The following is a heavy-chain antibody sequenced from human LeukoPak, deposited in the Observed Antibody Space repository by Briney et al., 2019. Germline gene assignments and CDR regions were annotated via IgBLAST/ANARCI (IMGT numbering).Heavy chain of an antibody. CDR3: ARVYSYGYNRYFDY. V-gene: IGHV4-4*07. J-gene: IGHJ4*02. CDR1: GGSISSYY. CDR2: IYTSGST. Sequence: PSETLSLTCTVSGGSISSYYWSWIRQPAGKGLEWIGRIYTSGSTYYNPSLKSRVTISVDTSKNQFSLKLSSVTAADTAVYYCARVYSYGYNRYFDYWGQGTLVTVSS. D-gene: IGHD5-18*01.